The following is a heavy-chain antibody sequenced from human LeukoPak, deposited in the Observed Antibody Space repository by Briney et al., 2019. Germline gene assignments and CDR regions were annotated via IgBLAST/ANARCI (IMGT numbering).Heavy chain of an antibody. CDR3: AGNYDSWTGLNY. CDR1: GFTFSGSA. Sequence: GGSLRLSCAASGFTFSGSAMHWVRQASGKGLEWVGHIGNKVSNYATEYAASLRGRFTISRDDSKDTAYLQVNSLKTEDTAVYCCAGNYDSWTGLNYWGQGTLVTVSS. D-gene: IGHD3-3*01. J-gene: IGHJ4*02. V-gene: IGHV3-73*01. CDR2: IGNKVSNYAT.